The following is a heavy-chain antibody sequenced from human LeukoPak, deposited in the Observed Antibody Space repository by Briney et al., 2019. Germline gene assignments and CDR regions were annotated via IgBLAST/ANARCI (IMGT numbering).Heavy chain of an antibody. CDR1: GYTFTSYD. V-gene: IGHV1-8*01. Sequence: ASVKVSCKASGYTFTSYDINWVRQATGQGLEWMGWMNPNSGNTGYAQKFQGRVTMTRNTSISTAYMELSSLRSEDTAVYYCARVALWFGGVYFDPWGQGTLVTVSS. CDR2: MNPNSGNT. D-gene: IGHD3-10*01. J-gene: IGHJ5*02. CDR3: ARVALWFGGVYFDP.